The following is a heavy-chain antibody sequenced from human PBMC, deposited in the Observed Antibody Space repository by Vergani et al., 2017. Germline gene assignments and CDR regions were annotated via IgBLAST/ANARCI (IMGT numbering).Heavy chain of an antibody. D-gene: IGHD3-3*01. Sequence: QVQLQESGPGLVKPSETLSLTCTVSGGSISSYYWSWIRQPPGKGLEWIGYIYYSGSTNYNPSLKSRVTISVDTSKNQFSLKLSSVTAADTAVYYCARVVSFGVARVGWFDPWGQGTLVTVSS. CDR1: GGSISSYY. CDR2: IYYSGST. J-gene: IGHJ5*02. CDR3: ARVVSFGVARVGWFDP. V-gene: IGHV4-59*01.